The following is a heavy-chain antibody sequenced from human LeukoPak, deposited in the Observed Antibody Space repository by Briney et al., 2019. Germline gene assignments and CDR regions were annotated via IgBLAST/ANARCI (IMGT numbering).Heavy chain of an antibody. CDR1: GFTFSRFE. CDR3: VRDGGYCSNTDCYSFDY. D-gene: IGHD2-2*01. CDR2: INWNSDSI. Sequence: PGGSLRLSCVASGFTFSRFEMNWVRQVPGKGLEWVSGINWNSDSINYVESVRGRFTISRDNAKNSLYLQMNSLRAEDTAFYYCVRDGGYCSNTDCYSFDYWGQGIAVTVSS. V-gene: IGHV3-20*04. J-gene: IGHJ4*02.